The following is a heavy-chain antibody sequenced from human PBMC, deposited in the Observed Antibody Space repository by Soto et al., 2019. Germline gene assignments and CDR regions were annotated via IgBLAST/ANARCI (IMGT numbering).Heavy chain of an antibody. D-gene: IGHD1-26*01. Sequence: VQLVESGGGVVQPGRSLRLSCAASGFTFRTYGMYWVRQAPGKGLEWVAVIWYDASNKYYADSVKGRFTISRDNSENTLYLQMNSLRAEDTAVYYCARGRVDGGERDLWGQGTVVTVSS. CDR2: IWYDASNK. CDR1: GFTFRTYG. J-gene: IGHJ4*02. V-gene: IGHV3-33*01. CDR3: ARGRVDGGERDL.